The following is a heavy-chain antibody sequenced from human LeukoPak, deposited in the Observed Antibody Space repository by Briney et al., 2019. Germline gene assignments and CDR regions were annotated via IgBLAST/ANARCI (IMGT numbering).Heavy chain of an antibody. V-gene: IGHV3-23*01. J-gene: IGHJ4*02. CDR1: GFTFSSYA. Sequence: GGSLRLSCAASGFTFSSYAMNWVRQAPGKGLEWVSSTTAGGVSTYYADSVKGRFTISRDNSKNTLYLQMNSLTAEDTAVYYCAKGDSGGSYSFDCWGQGTLVTVSS. CDR3: AKGDSGGSYSFDC. D-gene: IGHD1-26*01. CDR2: TTAGGVST.